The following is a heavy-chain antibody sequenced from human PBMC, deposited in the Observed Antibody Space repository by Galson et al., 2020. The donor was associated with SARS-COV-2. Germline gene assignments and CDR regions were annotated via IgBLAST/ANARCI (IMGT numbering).Heavy chain of an antibody. CDR1: GGSISSYY. D-gene: IGHD4-17*01. CDR3: ATGGNYGDLALY. Sequence: SETLSLTCTVSGGSISSYYWSWIRQPQGKGLEWIGYIYYSGSTNYNPSLKSRVTISVDTSKNQFSLKLSSVTAADTAVYYCATGGNYGDLALYWGQGTLVTVSS. J-gene: IGHJ4*02. V-gene: IGHV4-59*01. CDR2: IYYSGST.